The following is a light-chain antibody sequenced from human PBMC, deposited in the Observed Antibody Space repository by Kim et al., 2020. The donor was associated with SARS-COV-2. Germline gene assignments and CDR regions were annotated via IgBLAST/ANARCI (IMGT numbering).Light chain of an antibody. V-gene: IGKV1-39*01. CDR1: RSISSD. CDR3: QQSYSTPQT. J-gene: IGKJ2*01. CDR2: AAS. Sequence: SAAVGDATTITYRASRSISSDLNWYQQKPGKAPKLLIDAASSLQSGVPSRFSGSGSGTDFTLTISSLQPEDIATYYCQQSYSTPQTFGQGTKLEI.